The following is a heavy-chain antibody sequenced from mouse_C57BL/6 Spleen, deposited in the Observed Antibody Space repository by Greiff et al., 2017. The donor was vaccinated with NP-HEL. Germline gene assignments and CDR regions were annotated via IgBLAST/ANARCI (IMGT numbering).Heavy chain of an antibody. CDR2: IYPGDGDT. CDR3: ARELTGNWFAY. CDR1: GYAFSSYW. D-gene: IGHD4-1*01. Sequence: VQLQQSGAELVKPGASVKISCKASGYAFSSYWMNWVKQRPGTGLEWIGQIYPGDGDTNYNGKFKGKATLTADKASSTAYMQLSSLTSEDSAVYFCARELTGNWFAYWGQGTLVTVSA. J-gene: IGHJ3*01. V-gene: IGHV1-80*01.